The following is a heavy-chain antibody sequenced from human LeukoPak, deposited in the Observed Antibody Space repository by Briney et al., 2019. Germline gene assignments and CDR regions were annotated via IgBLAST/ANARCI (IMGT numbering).Heavy chain of an antibody. CDR1: GGSISSSSYY. CDR3: ARHGVFYSSGWPPFDY. V-gene: IGHV4-39*01. D-gene: IGHD6-19*01. J-gene: IGHJ4*02. Sequence: SETLSLTCTVSGGSISSSSYYWGWIRQPPGKGLEWIVSIYYSGSTYYNPSLKSRVTISVDTSKNQFSLKLSSVTAADTAVYYCARHGVFYSSGWPPFDYWGQGTLVTVSS. CDR2: IYYSGST.